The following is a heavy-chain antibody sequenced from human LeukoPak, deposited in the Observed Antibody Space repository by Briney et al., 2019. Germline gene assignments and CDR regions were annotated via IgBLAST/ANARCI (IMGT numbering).Heavy chain of an antibody. CDR2: INSDGSST. J-gene: IGHJ3*02. D-gene: IGHD5-12*01. Sequence: TGGSLRLSCAASGFTFSSYWMHWVRQAPGKGLVWVSRINSDGSSTSYADSVKGRFTISRDNAKNTLYLQMNSLRAEDTAVYYCAVIVATMGTDDAFDIWGQGTMDTVSS. CDR3: AVIVATMGTDDAFDI. CDR1: GFTFSSYW. V-gene: IGHV3-74*01.